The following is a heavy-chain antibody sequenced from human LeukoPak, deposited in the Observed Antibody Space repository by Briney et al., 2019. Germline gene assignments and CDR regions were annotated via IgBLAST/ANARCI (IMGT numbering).Heavy chain of an antibody. CDR1: GGSFSGYY. CDR3: ARGGPSSRWYDY. J-gene: IGHJ4*02. D-gene: IGHD6-19*01. V-gene: IGHV4-34*01. CDR2: INHSGST. Sequence: PSETLSLTCAVYGGSFSGYYWSWIRQPPGKGLEWIGEINHSGSTNYNPSLKSRVTISVDTSKNQFSLKLSSVTAADTAVYYCARGGPSSRWYDYWGQGTLVTVSS.